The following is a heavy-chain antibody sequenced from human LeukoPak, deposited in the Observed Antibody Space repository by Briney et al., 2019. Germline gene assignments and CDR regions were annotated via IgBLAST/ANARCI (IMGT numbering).Heavy chain of an antibody. J-gene: IGHJ4*01. D-gene: IGHD3-22*01. CDR3: ARHRDYYDT. CDR2: IYYSGST. CDR1: GGSISSYY. V-gene: IGHV4-59*08. Sequence: SDTLSLTCTVSGGSISSYYWSWIRQPPGKGLEWIGYIYYSGSTNYNPSLKSRVIISGDTSKNQIALNLTSVTAADTAVYFCARHRDYYDTWGHGTLVTVSS.